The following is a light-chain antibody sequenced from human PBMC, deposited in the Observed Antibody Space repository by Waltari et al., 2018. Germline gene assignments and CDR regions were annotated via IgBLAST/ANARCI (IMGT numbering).Light chain of an antibody. CDR1: ALRTQY. J-gene: IGLJ2*01. Sequence: SYELTQPPSVSVSPGQTARITCSGDALRTQYGCWYQQKPGQAPVVIIYKDTERPSGIPERFSGSGSEATVTLTISGVQAEDEADYYCQSTDSSANVVFGGGTKLTVL. V-gene: IGLV3-25*03. CDR3: QSTDSSANVV. CDR2: KDT.